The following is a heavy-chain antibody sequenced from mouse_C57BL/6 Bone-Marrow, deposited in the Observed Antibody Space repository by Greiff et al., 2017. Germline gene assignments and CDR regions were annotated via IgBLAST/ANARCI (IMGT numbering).Heavy chain of an antibody. J-gene: IGHJ4*01. CDR3: ASDVYDGDY. Sequence: EVKLVESGGGLVKPGGSLKLSCAASGFTFSSYAMSWVRQTPEKRLEWVATISDGGSYTYYPDNVKGRFTISRDNAKNNLYLQMSHLKSEDTAMYYCASDVYDGDYWGQGTSVTVSS. V-gene: IGHV5-4*03. D-gene: IGHD2-3*01. CDR2: ISDGGSYT. CDR1: GFTFSSYA.